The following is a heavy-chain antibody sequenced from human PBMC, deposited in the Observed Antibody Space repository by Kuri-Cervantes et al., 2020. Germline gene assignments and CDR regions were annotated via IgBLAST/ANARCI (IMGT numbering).Heavy chain of an antibody. CDR2: INPSGGST. CDR1: GYTFTYRY. D-gene: IGHD2-2*01. J-gene: IGHJ6*03. CDR3: ARGPPDIVVVPAVSWGGYMDV. V-gene: IGHV1-46*01. Sequence: ASVKVSCKASGYTFTYRYLHWVRQAPGQGLEWMGIINPSGGSTSYAQKFQGRVTMTRDTSTSTVYMELSSLRSEDTAVYYCARGPPDIVVVPAVSWGGYMDVWGKGTTVTVSS.